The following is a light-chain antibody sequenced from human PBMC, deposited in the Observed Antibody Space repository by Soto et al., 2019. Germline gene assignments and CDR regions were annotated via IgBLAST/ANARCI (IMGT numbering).Light chain of an antibody. CDR2: GAS. V-gene: IGKV3-20*01. CDR3: QQFGNTPPT. J-gene: IGKJ4*01. CDR1: QSVSSNS. Sequence: EIVLTQSPGTLSLSPGERATLSCRASQSVSSNSLAWYQQKPGQAPRLLISGASSRATGIPDRFSGSGSGTDFTLTISRLEPEDFAVYYCQQFGNTPPTFGGGTKVEIK.